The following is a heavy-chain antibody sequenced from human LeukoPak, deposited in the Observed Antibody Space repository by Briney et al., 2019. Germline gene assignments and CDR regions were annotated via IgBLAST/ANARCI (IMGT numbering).Heavy chain of an antibody. V-gene: IGHV3-74*01. Sequence: SGGSLRLSCAASGFAFSTYWMHWVRQAPGKGLVWVSRIKSDGSSPVYADSVKGRFTISRDNARNTLFLQMTSLRAEDTAVYYRARDRIYASDMWGQGTMVTVSS. CDR3: ARDRIYASDM. CDR1: GFAFSTYW. J-gene: IGHJ3*02. CDR2: IKSDGSSP. D-gene: IGHD2-15*01.